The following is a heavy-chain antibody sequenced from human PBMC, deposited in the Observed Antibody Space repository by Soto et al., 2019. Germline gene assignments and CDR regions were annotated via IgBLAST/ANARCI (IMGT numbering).Heavy chain of an antibody. CDR3: ANSGGRGDYVGVDV. CDR2: ISSDGNDK. D-gene: IGHD4-17*01. J-gene: IGHJ6*02. V-gene: IGHV3-30*18. Sequence: PGGSLRLSCAVSGFTFSNYAMHWARQAPGKGLEWVAVISSDGNDKYYVDAGKGRFTVARDNSKNTLYLEMNSLRAEDTAVYFCANSGGRGDYVGVDVWGLGTTVPVSS. CDR1: GFTFSNYA.